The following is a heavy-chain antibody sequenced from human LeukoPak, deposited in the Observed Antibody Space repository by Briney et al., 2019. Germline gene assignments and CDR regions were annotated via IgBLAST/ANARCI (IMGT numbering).Heavy chain of an antibody. J-gene: IGHJ6*03. CDR2: ISGSGGST. V-gene: IGHV3-23*01. D-gene: IGHD2-2*01. CDR3: AKGNVQRFAVVPAAFDYYYYMDV. CDR1: GFTFSSYE. Sequence: PGGSLRLSCAASGFTFSSYEMNWVRHAPGKGLEWVSAISGSGGSTYYADSVKGRFTISRDNSKNTLYLQMNSLRAEDTAVYYCAKGNVQRFAVVPAAFDYYYYMDVWGKGTTVTVSS.